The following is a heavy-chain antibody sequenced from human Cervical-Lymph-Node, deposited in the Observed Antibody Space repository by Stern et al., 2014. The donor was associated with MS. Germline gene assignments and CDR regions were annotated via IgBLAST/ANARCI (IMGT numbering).Heavy chain of an antibody. CDR1: GDFVTNTNY. CDR3: ARRGGQRLIHFDS. J-gene: IGHJ4*02. V-gene: IGHV4/OR15-8*02. D-gene: IGHD6-25*01. Sequence: QVQLQESGPGLVKPSETLSLTCVVSGDFVTNTNYWSWVRQSPGKGLEWIGEISYTGGTNYNPSLTSRLLLSMDYFKNQLSLILASVTATDTAVYFCARRGGQRLIHFDSWGQGTLVTVSS. CDR2: ISYTGGT.